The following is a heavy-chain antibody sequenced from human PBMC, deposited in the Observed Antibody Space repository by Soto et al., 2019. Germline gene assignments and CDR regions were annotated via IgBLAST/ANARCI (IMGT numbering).Heavy chain of an antibody. V-gene: IGHV4-59*01. D-gene: IGHD2-2*01. CDR2: IYYSGST. CDR3: ARDRRYCSSSSCRHNRYFDP. CDR1: GGSIKSYY. Sequence: PSETLSLTCTVSGGSIKSYYWSWIRQPPGKGLEWIGYIYYSGSTNYNPSLKSRVTISVDTSKNQFSLKLSSVSAADTAVYYCARDRRYCSSSSCRHNRYFDPWGQGTLVTVSS. J-gene: IGHJ5*02.